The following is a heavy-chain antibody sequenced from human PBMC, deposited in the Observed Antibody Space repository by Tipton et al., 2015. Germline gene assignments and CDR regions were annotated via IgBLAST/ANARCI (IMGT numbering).Heavy chain of an antibody. CDR1: GFTFSSYS. CDR3: ARFSYGDYGGFDI. J-gene: IGHJ3*02. D-gene: IGHD4-17*01. V-gene: IGHV3-21*01. Sequence: SLRLSCAASGFTFSSYSMNWVRQAPGKGLEWVSSISSSSSYIYYADSVKGRFTISRDNAKNSLYLQMNSLRAEDTAVYYCARFSYGDYGGFDIWGQGTMVTVSS. CDR2: ISSSSSYI.